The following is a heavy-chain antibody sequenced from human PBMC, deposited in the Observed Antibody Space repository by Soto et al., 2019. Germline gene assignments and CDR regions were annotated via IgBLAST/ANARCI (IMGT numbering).Heavy chain of an antibody. CDR1: GGSISSGGYY. Sequence: SETLSLTCTVSGGSISSGGYYWSWIRQHPGKGLEWIGYIYYSGSTYYNPSLKSRVTISVDTSKNQFSLKLSSVTAADTAVYYCARRQWLVPFDYWGQGTLVTVSS. CDR2: IYYSGST. D-gene: IGHD6-19*01. CDR3: ARRQWLVPFDY. J-gene: IGHJ4*02. V-gene: IGHV4-31*03.